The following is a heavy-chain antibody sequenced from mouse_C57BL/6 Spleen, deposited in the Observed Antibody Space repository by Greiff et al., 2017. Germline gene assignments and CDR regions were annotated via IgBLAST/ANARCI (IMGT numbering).Heavy chain of an antibody. CDR1: GSSITSGYY. CDR3: ASPYFYFDY. CDR2: ISYDGSN. D-gene: IGHD2-10*01. J-gene: IGHJ2*01. V-gene: IGHV3-6*01. Sequence: VQLKESGPGLVKPSQSLSLTCSVTGSSITSGYYWNWIRQFPGNKLEWMGYISYDGSNNYNPSLKNRISITRDTSKNQFFLKLNAVTTEDTATYYCASPYFYFDYWGQGTTLTVSS.